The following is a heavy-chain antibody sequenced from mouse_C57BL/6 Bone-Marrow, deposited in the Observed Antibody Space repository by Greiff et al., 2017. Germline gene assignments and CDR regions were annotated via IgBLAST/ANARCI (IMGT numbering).Heavy chain of an antibody. V-gene: IGHV5-2*01. CDR3: ARQSYYGSSDWYFDV. J-gene: IGHJ1*03. CDR1: EYEFPSHD. Sequence: EVQRVESGGGLVQPGESLKLSCESNEYEFPSHDMSWVRKTPEKRLELVAAINSDGGSTYYPDTMERRFIISRDNTKKTLYLQMSSLRSEDTALYYCARQSYYGSSDWYFDVWGTGTTVTVSS. D-gene: IGHD1-1*01. CDR2: INSDGGST.